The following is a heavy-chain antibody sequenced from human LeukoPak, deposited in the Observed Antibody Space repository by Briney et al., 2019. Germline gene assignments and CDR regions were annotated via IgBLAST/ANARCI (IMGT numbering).Heavy chain of an antibody. Sequence: GGSLRLSCATSGFIFNSYSMNWVRQAPGKGLEWVSTIRGSSYIFYADSVKGRFTISKDNAENSVFLQMDSLRAEDTAVYYCVRGGGGYSSTRPAYYFDIWGQGTQVTVSS. CDR2: IRGSSYI. D-gene: IGHD5-18*01. CDR3: VRGGGGYSSTRPAYYFDI. J-gene: IGHJ4*02. V-gene: IGHV3-69-1*02. CDR1: GFIFNSYS.